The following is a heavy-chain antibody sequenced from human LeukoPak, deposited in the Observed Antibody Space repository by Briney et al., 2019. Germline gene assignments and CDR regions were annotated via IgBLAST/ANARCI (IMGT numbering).Heavy chain of an antibody. D-gene: IGHD4-17*01. CDR3: ARTTVTTYYYFDY. Sequence: GGSLRLSCAASGFTFTNYWMSWVRQAPGKGLVWVSRINSDVSSTSYADSVKGRFTISRDNAKNTLYLQMNSLRAEDTAVYYCARTTVTTYYYFDYWGQGTLVTVSS. CDR2: INSDVSST. V-gene: IGHV3-74*01. J-gene: IGHJ4*02. CDR1: GFTFTNYW.